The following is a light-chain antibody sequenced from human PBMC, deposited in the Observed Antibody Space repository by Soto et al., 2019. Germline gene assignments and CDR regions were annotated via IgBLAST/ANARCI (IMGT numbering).Light chain of an antibody. V-gene: IGLV2-8*01. CDR2: EVS. Sequence: QSALTQPPSASGSPGQSVTISCTGTSSDVGGYNYVSWYQQHPGKGPKLMIYEVSKRPSGVPDRFSGSKSGITASLTVSGLQAEDEADYYCSSYAGSNKFVVFGGGTQLTVL. CDR1: SSDVGGYNY. CDR3: SSYAGSNKFVV. J-gene: IGLJ2*01.